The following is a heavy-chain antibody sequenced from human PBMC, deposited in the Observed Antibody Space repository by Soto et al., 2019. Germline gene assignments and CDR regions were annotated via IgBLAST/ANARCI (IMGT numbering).Heavy chain of an antibody. V-gene: IGHV4-34*01. Sequence: QVQLKQWGAGLLKPSETLSLTCAVYDGSFSGSYWSWLRQPPGKGLEWIGEINHSGSTNYNPSLKSRVTISVDTSKTQFFRNLSAVTAADTAVYYCARGRPSCSGRSGVVGYVAYWGQGTLVTVSS. CDR1: DGSFSGSY. D-gene: IGHD2-15*01. CDR2: INHSGST. CDR3: ARGRPSCSGRSGVVGYVAY. J-gene: IGHJ4*02.